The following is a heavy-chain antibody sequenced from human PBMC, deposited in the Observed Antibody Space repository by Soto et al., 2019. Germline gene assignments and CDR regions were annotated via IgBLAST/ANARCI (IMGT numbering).Heavy chain of an antibody. CDR3: AGHVSGYLALLHD. D-gene: IGHD5-12*01. CDR1: GNSISRKTYY. J-gene: IGHJ6*02. V-gene: IGHV4-39*01. Sequence: QLQLQVSGPGLVKPSETLSLTCTVSGNSISRKTYYWGWIRQPPGKGLQWIASMFYSGTTYYNLSLKSRVTMSVDTSENQVSLNPNSLTDAAAAVYYCAGHVSGYLALLHDWGQGVGVTVSS. CDR2: MFYSGTT.